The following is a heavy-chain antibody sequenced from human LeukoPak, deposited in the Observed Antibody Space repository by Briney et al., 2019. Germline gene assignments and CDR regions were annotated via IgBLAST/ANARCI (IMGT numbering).Heavy chain of an antibody. CDR1: GGSISSYY. J-gene: IGHJ4*02. Sequence: PSETLSLTCTVSGGSISSYYWSWIRQPPGKGLEWIGYIYYSGSTNYNPSLKSRVTISVDTSKNQFSLKLSSVTAADTAVYYCARGGYGVYFDYWGQGTLVTVSS. CDR2: IYYSGST. D-gene: IGHD5/OR15-5a*01. V-gene: IGHV4-59*12. CDR3: ARGGYGVYFDY.